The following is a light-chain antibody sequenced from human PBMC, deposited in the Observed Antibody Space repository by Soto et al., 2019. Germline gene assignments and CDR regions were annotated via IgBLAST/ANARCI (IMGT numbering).Light chain of an antibody. J-gene: IGLJ3*02. V-gene: IGLV2-23*02. CDR2: DVS. Sequence: QSALTQPASVSGSPVESITISCTGTSSDVGSYNLVSWYQQHPGKASKLMIYDVSERPSGVSNRFSGSKSGNTASLTISGLQAEDEADYYCCSYAGSSTLWVFGGGTKLPVL. CDR3: CSYAGSSTLWV. CDR1: SSDVGSYNL.